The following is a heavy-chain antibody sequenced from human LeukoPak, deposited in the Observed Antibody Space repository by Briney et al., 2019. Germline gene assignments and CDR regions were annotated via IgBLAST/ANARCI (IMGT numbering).Heavy chain of an antibody. CDR1: GFTFSSYV. J-gene: IGHJ4*02. V-gene: IGHV3-30-3*01. CDR2: ISSDGSNK. Sequence: PGKSLRLSCVASGFTFSSYVMHWVRQAPGKGLEWVALISSDGSNKYYADSVKGRFTISRDNPKNAMYLQMNSLSAEDTAVYYCARAWFDNSYFDYWGQGTLVRVSS. D-gene: IGHD3-10*01. CDR3: ARAWFDNSYFDY.